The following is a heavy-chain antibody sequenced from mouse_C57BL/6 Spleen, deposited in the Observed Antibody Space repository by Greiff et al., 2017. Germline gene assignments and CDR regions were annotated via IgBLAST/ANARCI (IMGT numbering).Heavy chain of an antibody. D-gene: IGHD2-5*01. CDR3: ARANSKTQFAY. J-gene: IGHJ3*01. CDR2: IDPSDSYT. CDR1: GYTFTSYW. Sequence: QVQLQQPGAELVRPGTSVKLSCKASGYTFTSYWMHWVKQRPGQGLEWIGVIDPSDSYTNYNQKFKGKATLTVDTSSSTAYMQLSSLTSEDSAVYYCARANSKTQFAYWGQGTLVTVSA. V-gene: IGHV1-59*01.